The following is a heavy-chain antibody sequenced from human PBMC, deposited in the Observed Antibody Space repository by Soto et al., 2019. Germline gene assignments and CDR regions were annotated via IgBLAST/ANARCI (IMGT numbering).Heavy chain of an antibody. CDR3: ARQPRVPAAIVFRYYYGMDV. V-gene: IGHV1-3*01. J-gene: IGHJ6*02. CDR2: INAGNGNT. CDR1: GYTFTSYA. D-gene: IGHD2-2*01. Sequence: ASVKVSCKASGYTFTSYAMHWVRQAPGQRLEWMGWINAGNGNTKYSQKFQGRVTITRDTSASTAYMELSSLRSEDTAVYYCARQPRVPAAIVFRYYYGMDVWGQGTTVTVSS.